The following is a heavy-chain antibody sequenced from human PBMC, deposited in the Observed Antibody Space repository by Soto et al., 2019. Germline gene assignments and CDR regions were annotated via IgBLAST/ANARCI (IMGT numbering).Heavy chain of an antibody. CDR3: ARDRYCSGGSCYVYFDY. V-gene: IGHV1-18*01. D-gene: IGHD2-15*01. CDR2: ISAYNGNT. CDR1: GYTFTSYG. J-gene: IGHJ4*02. Sequence: ASVKVSCKASGYTFTSYGISWVLQAPGQGLEWMGWISAYNGNTNYAQKLQGRVTMTTDTSTSTAYMELRSLRSDDTAVYYCARDRYCSGGSCYVYFDYWGQGTLVTVS.